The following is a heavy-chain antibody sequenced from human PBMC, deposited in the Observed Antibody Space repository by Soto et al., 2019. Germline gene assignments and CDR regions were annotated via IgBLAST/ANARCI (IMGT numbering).Heavy chain of an antibody. Sequence: GASVKVSCKASGYTLTSYYIQWVRQAPGQGLEWMGIINPSGGSTNYAQKFQGRVTMTRDTSTSTVYMELSSLTSEDTAVYYCARDGRDGYNNLLDYWGQGTPVTVS. V-gene: IGHV1-46*01. D-gene: IGHD5-12*01. J-gene: IGHJ4*02. CDR1: GYTLTSYY. CDR3: ARDGRDGYNNLLDY. CDR2: INPSGGST.